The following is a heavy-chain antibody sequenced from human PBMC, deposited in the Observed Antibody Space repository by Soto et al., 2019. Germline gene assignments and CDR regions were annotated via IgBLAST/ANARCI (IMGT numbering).Heavy chain of an antibody. CDR1: LGSIHSFY. CDR2: IYYSGST. J-gene: IGHJ6*02. D-gene: IGHD3-3*01. V-gene: IGHV4-59*01. Sequence: PSYPLSLTCTVSLGSIHSFYWSWSRQPPGKGLEGVGYIYYSGSTNYSPSLQSRLSLSIDASKDQFSLRLTSVTASDAAVYYCARGSVTYDFWSGYKDPYFYGLDVWGQGTTVTVSS. CDR3: ARGSVTYDFWSGYKDPYFYGLDV.